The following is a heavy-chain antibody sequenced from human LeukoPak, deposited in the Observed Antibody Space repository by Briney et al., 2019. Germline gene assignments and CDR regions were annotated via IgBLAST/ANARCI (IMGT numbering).Heavy chain of an antibody. CDR1: GGSISSSSYS. D-gene: IGHD3-10*01. J-gene: IGHJ4*02. CDR2: IYYSGST. V-gene: IGHV4-39*07. Sequence: SETLSLTCSVSGGSISSSSYSWGWIRQPPGKGLEWIGTIYYSGSTYYNPSLKSRVTISVDTSKNLFSLKLNSVTAADTAVYYCARSSMVRGVPLGYWGQGTLVTVSS. CDR3: ARSSMVRGVPLGY.